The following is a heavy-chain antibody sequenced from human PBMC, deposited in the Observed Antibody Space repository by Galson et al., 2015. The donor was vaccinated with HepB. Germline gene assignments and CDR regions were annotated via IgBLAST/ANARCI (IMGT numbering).Heavy chain of an antibody. CDR2: IYPGDSDT. D-gene: IGHD3-10*01. V-gene: IGHV5-51*03. CDR1: GYSFTNYW. Sequence: QSGAEVKKPGDSLKISCKGSGYSFTNYWIAWVRQMPGKGLEWMGIIYPGDSDTRYSPSFQGQVTISADKSINTAYLQWSSLKASDTAIYYCAKPSNQYFSSGSYPLDSWGQGTLVTVSS. J-gene: IGHJ4*02. CDR3: AKPSNQYFSSGSYPLDS.